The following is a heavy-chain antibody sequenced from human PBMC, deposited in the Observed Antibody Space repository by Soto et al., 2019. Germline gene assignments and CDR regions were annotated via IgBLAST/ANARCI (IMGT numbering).Heavy chain of an antibody. CDR3: VRRHVSATAIDWFDP. J-gene: IGHJ5*02. Sequence: GASVKVSCKASGYTFTSYGIHWVRQAPGQRLEWMGWINAANGDTKYSPKFQGRVTITRDTSASTAYMELSSLRSEDTAVYYCVRRHVSATAIDWFDPWGQAPLVTVS. D-gene: IGHD2-21*02. V-gene: IGHV1-3*01. CDR1: GYTFTSYG. CDR2: INAANGDT.